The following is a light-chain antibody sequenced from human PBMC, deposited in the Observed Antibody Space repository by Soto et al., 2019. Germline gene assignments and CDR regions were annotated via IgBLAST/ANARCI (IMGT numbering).Light chain of an antibody. J-gene: IGLJ2*01. CDR3: SSYGGSNTVV. CDR2: EVS. CDR1: SRDVGGYNY. Sequence: QSVLTQPPSASGSPGQSVTIFCTGSSRDVGGYNYVSWYQQHPGKAPKLMIYEVSKRPSGVHDRLSGSKSGNTASLTVSGLQAEDEADYYCSSYGGSNTVVFGGGTKLTVL. V-gene: IGLV2-8*01.